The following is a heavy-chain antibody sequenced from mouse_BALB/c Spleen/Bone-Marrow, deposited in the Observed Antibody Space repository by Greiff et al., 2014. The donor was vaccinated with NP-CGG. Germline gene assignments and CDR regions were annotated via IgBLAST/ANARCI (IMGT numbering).Heavy chain of an antibody. CDR1: GDSITSGY. CDR2: ISYSDST. D-gene: IGHD2-1*01. CDR3: ARGYGNYRAWFAY. Sequence: DVQLVESGPSLVKPSQTLSLTCSVTGDSITSGYWNWIRKFPGNKLEYMGYISYSDSTYYNPSLKSRISITRDTSKNQYYLQLNSVTTEDTATYYCARGYGNYRAWFAYWGQGTLVTVSA. V-gene: IGHV3-8*02. J-gene: IGHJ3*01.